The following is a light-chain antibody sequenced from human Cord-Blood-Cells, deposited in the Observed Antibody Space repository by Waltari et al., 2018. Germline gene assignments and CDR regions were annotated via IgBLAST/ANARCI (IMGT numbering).Light chain of an antibody. CDR3: CSYAGSYTWV. Sequence: QSALTQPRSVSGSPGQSVTISCTGTSSDVGGYNYASWYQQHPGNAPKLIIYDVSKRPSGVPDRFSGSKSGNTASLTISGLQAEDEADYYCCSYAGSYTWVFGGGTKLTVL. CDR1: SSDVGGYNY. J-gene: IGLJ3*02. V-gene: IGLV2-11*01. CDR2: DVS.